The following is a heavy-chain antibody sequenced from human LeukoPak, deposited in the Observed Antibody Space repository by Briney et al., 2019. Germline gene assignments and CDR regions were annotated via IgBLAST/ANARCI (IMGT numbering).Heavy chain of an antibody. CDR1: GFTFSSYW. V-gene: IGHV3-7*01. CDR3: ARGAAPGWELLHAEYFQH. CDR2: IKQDGSEK. Sequence: GGSLRLSCAASGFTFSSYWMSWVRQAPGKGLEWVANIKQDGSEKHYVDSVKGRFTISRDNAKNSLYLQMNSLRAEDTAVYYCARGAAPGWELLHAEYFQHWGQGTLVTVSS. J-gene: IGHJ1*01. D-gene: IGHD1-26*01.